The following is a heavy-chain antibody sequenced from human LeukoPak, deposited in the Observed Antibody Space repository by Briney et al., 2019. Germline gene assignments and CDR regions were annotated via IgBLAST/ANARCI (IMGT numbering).Heavy chain of an antibody. V-gene: IGHV4-39*01. CDR3: ARLGPYYDFWSGYLPIDY. CDR1: GGSISSSNYY. D-gene: IGHD3-3*01. J-gene: IGHJ4*02. CDR2: IFYTGNT. Sequence: PSETLSLTCTVSGGSISSSNYYWGWIRQPPGKGLEWIGSIFYTGNTYDNPSLKSRVIMSVDTSKNQFSLKLSSVTAADTAMYYCARLGPYYDFWSGYLPIDYWGQGTLVTLSS.